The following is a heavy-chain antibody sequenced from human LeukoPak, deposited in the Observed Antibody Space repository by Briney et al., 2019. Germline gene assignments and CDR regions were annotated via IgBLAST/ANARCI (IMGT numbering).Heavy chain of an antibody. CDR2: INPNSGDR. CDR1: GYTFTGHY. D-gene: IGHD6-19*01. V-gene: IGHV1-2*02. CDR3: AREGWDQRDTAAFDR. Sequence: GASVKVSCKASGYTFTGHYMHWARQAPEQGLEWMGWINPNSGDRNSAQKFQGRVTMTRDTSISAVYMELSRLGPDDTAVYYCAREGWDQRDTAAFDRWGQGTLVTVSS. J-gene: IGHJ4*02.